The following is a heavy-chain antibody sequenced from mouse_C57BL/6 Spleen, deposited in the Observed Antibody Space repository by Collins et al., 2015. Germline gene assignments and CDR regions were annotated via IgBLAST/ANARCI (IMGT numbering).Heavy chain of an antibody. CDR1: GYSITSGYY. V-gene: IGHV3-6*01. CDR3: ARDGNYVEFAY. J-gene: IGHJ3*01. D-gene: IGHD2-1*01. Sequence: DVQLQESGPGLVKPSQSLSFTCSVTGYSITSGYYWNWIRQFPGNKLEWMGYISYDGSNNYNPSLKNRISITRDTSKNQFFLKLNSVTTEDTATYYCARDGNYVEFAYWGQGTLVTVSA. CDR2: ISYDGSN.